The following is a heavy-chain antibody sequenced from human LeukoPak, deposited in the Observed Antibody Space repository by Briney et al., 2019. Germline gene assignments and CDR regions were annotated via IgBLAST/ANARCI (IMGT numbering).Heavy chain of an antibody. J-gene: IGHJ4*02. V-gene: IGHV3-74*01. CDR3: ARDLAGAAGY. CDR2: INNDGSRT. CDR1: GFTFSSYW. Sequence: GGSLRLSCAASGFTFSSYWMYWVRQAPGKGLVWVSRINNDGSRTTYADSVKGRFTISRDNAKNTLYLQMNSLRAEDTAVYYCARDLAGAAGYWGQGTLVTASS. D-gene: IGHD3-16*01.